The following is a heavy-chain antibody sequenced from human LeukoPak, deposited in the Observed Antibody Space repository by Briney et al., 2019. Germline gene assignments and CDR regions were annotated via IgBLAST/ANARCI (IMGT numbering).Heavy chain of an antibody. CDR3: AREPIVESYYYYGMDV. J-gene: IGHJ6*02. D-gene: IGHD1-26*01. CDR1: GYTSTSYY. Sequence: GASVKVSCKASGYTSTSYYMHWVRQAPGQGLEWMGIINPSGGSTSYAQKFQGRVTMTRDTSTSTVYMELSSLRSEDTAVYYCAREPIVESYYYYGMDVWGQGTTVTVSS. V-gene: IGHV1-46*01. CDR2: INPSGGST.